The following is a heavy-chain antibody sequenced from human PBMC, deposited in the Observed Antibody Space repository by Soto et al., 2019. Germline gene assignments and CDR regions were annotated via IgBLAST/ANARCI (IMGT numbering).Heavy chain of an antibody. CDR1: GFTFSNYA. J-gene: IGHJ3*02. V-gene: IGHV3-23*01. Sequence: GGSLRLSSAASGFTFSNYAMSCVRQAPGKGLECASSISGNGGSTYYADSVKGRFTISRDNSKNTLYLQMNSLRAEDTALYYCAKKDGTDGYYDAFDIWGQGTMVTV. CDR3: AKKDGTDGYYDAFDI. D-gene: IGHD3-22*01. CDR2: ISGNGGST.